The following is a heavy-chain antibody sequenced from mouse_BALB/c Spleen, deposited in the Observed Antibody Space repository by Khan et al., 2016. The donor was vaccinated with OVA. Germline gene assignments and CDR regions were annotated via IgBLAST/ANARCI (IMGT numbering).Heavy chain of an antibody. CDR3: ARVYGGDCDY. J-gene: IGHJ2*01. V-gene: IGHV3-2*02. D-gene: IGHD1-1*01. CDR2: ISYSGNT. Sequence: EVQLQESGPGLVKPSQSLSLICTVTGYSITSDYAWNWIRQFPGNKLEWMGFISYSGNTKYNPSLKSRISITRDTSKNQFFLQLNSATTEDTATYYCARVYGGDCDYWGQGTTLTVSS. CDR1: GYSITSDYA.